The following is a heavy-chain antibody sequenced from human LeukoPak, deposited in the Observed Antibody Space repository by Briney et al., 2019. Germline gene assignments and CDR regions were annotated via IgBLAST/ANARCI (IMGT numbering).Heavy chain of an antibody. CDR1: GFTFSSYA. J-gene: IGHJ3*02. CDR2: ISYDGSNK. Sequence: GRSLRLSCAASGFTFSSYAMHWVRQAPGKGLEWVAVISYDGSNKYYADSVKGRFTISRDNSKNTLYLQMNSLRAEDTAVYYCARDNGKAFDIWGQGTMVPVSS. CDR3: ARDNGKAFDI. V-gene: IGHV3-30-3*01. D-gene: IGHD2-8*01.